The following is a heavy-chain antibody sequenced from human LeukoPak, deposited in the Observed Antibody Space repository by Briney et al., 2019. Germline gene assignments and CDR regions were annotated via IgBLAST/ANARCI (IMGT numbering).Heavy chain of an antibody. D-gene: IGHD3-22*01. CDR2: ISRSGVAT. CDR3: AKHSHDGSAPYYEVQLDY. CDR1: GFTFTSYA. J-gene: IGHJ4*02. V-gene: IGHV3-23*01. Sequence: GGSLRLSCAASGFTFTSYAMSWVRQAPGKGLEWVSTISRSGVATYYANSVKGRFTISRDNSKNTVYLQMNSLRAEDTAIYYCAKHSHDGSAPYYEVQLDYWGQGTLVTVSS.